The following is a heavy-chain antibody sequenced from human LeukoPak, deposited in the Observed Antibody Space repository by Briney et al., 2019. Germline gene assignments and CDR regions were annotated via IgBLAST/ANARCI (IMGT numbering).Heavy chain of an antibody. CDR1: GYSITSGYY. CDR2: IYHSGST. D-gene: IGHD6-19*01. CDR3: ARVYSSGWYPHYSDY. V-gene: IGHV4-38-2*01. J-gene: IGHJ4*02. Sequence: SETLSLTCAVPGYSITSGYYWGWIRQPPGKGLEWIGNIYHSGSTYYNPSLKSRVTISVDTSKNQFSLKLSSVTAADTAVYYCARVYSSGWYPHYSDYWGQGTLVTVSS.